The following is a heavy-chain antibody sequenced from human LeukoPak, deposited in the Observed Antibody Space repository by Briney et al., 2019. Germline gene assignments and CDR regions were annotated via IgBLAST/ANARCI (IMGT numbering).Heavy chain of an antibody. CDR1: GFIFSHYL. CDR3: AREDMWAFDM. D-gene: IGHD2-15*01. Sequence: GGSLRLSCAASGFIFSHYLMSWVRQAPGKGLEWVANIKPDGSDKDYIDSVKGRFTMSRDNAKNSLYLQMDSLRAEDTAVYYCAREDMWAFDMWGQGTMVTVSS. J-gene: IGHJ3*02. V-gene: IGHV3-7*01. CDR2: IKPDGSDK.